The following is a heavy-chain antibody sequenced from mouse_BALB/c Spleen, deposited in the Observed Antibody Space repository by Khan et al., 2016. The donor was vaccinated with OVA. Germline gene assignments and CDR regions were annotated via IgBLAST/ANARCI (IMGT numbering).Heavy chain of an antibody. V-gene: IGHV1-18*01. CDR2: INPYNAVT. Sequence: VQLQQSGPELVKPGASMKISCKASGYSFTDYTMNWVKQSHGKNLEWIGLINPYNAVTNYNQTFKGKATLTVDKSSNTSYMELLSLTSEDSAVYYCTRSGYAGFAYWGQGTLVIVSA. CDR1: GYSFTDYT. CDR3: TRSGYAGFAY. D-gene: IGHD1-3*01. J-gene: IGHJ3*01.